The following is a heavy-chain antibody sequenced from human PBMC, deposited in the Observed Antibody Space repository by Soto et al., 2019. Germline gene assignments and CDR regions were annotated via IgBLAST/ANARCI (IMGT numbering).Heavy chain of an antibody. J-gene: IGHJ4*02. CDR2: ISAYNGNT. D-gene: IGHD6-25*01. CDR1: GYTFTSYG. V-gene: IGHV1-18*01. CDR3: ARDLTPARASYFDD. Sequence: XSVKVSCKSSGYTFTSYGIRLVRQAPGQGLEWMGWISAYNGNTNYAQKLQGRVTMTTDTSTSTDYMELRSLRSDDTAVYYCARDLTPARASYFDDWGQGTLVTVSS.